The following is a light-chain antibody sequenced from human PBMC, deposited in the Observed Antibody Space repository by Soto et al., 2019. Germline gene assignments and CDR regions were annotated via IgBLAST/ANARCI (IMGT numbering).Light chain of an antibody. CDR2: DAS. CDR3: QHYNSYGT. J-gene: IGKJ1*01. Sequence: DIHMTQSPSTLSASVGDRVIITCRASQSISSWLAWYQQKPGKAPNLLIYDASSLESGVPSRFSGSGSGTEFTLTISSLQPDDFATYYCQHYNSYGTFGQGTKVDI. V-gene: IGKV1-5*01. CDR1: QSISSW.